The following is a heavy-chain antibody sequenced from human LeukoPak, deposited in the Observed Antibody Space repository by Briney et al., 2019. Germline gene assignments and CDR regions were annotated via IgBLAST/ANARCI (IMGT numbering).Heavy chain of an antibody. CDR2: ISWNSGSI. D-gene: IGHD4-17*01. V-gene: IGHV3-9*01. Sequence: PGGSLRLSCAASGFTFDDYAMHWVRQAPGKGLEWVSGISWNSGSIGYADSVKGRFTISRDNAKNSLYLQMNSLRAEDTALYYCAKDTNDYGDSSGRMDVWGQGTTVTVSS. CDR1: GFTFDDYA. J-gene: IGHJ6*02. CDR3: AKDTNDYGDSSGRMDV.